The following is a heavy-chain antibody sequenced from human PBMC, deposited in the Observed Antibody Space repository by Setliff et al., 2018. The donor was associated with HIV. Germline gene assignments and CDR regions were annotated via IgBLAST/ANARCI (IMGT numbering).Heavy chain of an antibody. V-gene: IGHV4-4*09. CDR1: GDTDFY. Sequence: PSETLSLTCTVSGDTDFYWSWIRQSPGKGLEWIGYIHASGKANYNPSLKSRVTISLDTSKMQFSLRLTPVTAADTAVYYCATLDPSGGDFLAYWGQGTLVTVSS. CDR2: IHASGKA. J-gene: IGHJ4*02. CDR3: ATLDPSGGDFLAY. D-gene: IGHD2-21*02.